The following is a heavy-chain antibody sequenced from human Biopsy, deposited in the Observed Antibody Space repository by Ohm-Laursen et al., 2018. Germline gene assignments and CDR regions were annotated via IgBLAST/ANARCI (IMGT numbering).Heavy chain of an antibody. CDR2: VTGSGRNT. CDR1: GFTFSGYA. V-gene: IGHV3-23*01. CDR3: AKGRSGGTGHGNWFDP. Sequence: GSLRLSCAASGFTFSGYAMSWVRQGPEKGLEWVSVVTGSGRNTYYTDSVKGRLSISRDNSKNTLYLQMNSLRVEDTAVYYCAKGRSGGTGHGNWFDPWGQGTLVIVSS. J-gene: IGHJ5*02. D-gene: IGHD3-10*01.